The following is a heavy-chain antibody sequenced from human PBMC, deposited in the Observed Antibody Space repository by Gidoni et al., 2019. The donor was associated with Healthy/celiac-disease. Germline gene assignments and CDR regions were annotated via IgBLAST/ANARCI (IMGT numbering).Heavy chain of an antibody. Sequence: QVQLVQSGAEVKKPGSSVKVSCTASGGTFSSYAISWVRQAPGQGLEWMGGIIPIFGTANYAQKFQGRVTITADKSTSTAYMELSSLRSEDTAVYYCARDKVGGHSPDGKTIKQNFDYWGQGTLVTVSS. V-gene: IGHV1-69*06. J-gene: IGHJ4*02. CDR3: ARDKVGGHSPDGKTIKQNFDY. D-gene: IGHD1-26*01. CDR1: GGTFSSYA. CDR2: IIPIFGTA.